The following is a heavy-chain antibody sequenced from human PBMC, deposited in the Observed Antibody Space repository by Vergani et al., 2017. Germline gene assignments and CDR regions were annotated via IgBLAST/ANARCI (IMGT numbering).Heavy chain of an antibody. V-gene: IGHV3-49*04. CDR3: SRGRGYSFGYSDY. CDR2: IRNKAYGGTT. J-gene: IGHJ4*02. Sequence: EVQLVESGGGLVPPGRSLRLSCAASGFSFGDYAMTWVRQAPGKGLEWVAFIRNKAYGGTTEYAASVKGRFTSSRDDSKRLAYLQLSGLKTEDTAVYFCSRGRGYSFGYSDYWGQGTLVTVSS. CDR1: GFSFGDYA. D-gene: IGHD5-18*01.